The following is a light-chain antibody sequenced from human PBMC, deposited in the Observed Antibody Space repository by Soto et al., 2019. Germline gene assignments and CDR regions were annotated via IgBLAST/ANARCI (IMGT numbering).Light chain of an antibody. CDR2: DAS. J-gene: IGKJ4*01. Sequence: DIPMTQSPSTLSASVGDRVTITCRASQSVRSWLAWYQQKPGRAPKFLIYDASSLESGVPSRFSGSGSGTEFTLTISNLQPDDFATYYCQQYDNYPLTFGGGTKVEF. V-gene: IGKV1-5*01. CDR3: QQYDNYPLT. CDR1: QSVRSW.